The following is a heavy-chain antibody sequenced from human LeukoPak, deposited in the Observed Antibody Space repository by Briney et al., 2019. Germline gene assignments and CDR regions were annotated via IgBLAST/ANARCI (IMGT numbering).Heavy chain of an antibody. CDR1: GVFISSTSYY. V-gene: IGHV4-39*01. CDR3: ARHWFP. Sequence: SETLSLTCSVSGVFISSTSYYWAWIRQPPGKGLEWIATINFRGTPDYNPSFKSRVTIDADASENQFSLRLSSVTAADTAVYYCARHWFPWGQGTLVTVSS. D-gene: IGHD3-10*01. J-gene: IGHJ5*02. CDR2: INFRGTP.